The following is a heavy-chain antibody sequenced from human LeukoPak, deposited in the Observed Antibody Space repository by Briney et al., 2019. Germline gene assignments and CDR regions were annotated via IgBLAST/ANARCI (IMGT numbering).Heavy chain of an antibody. CDR3: ARDSAATVVSFDY. V-gene: IGHV1-2*02. D-gene: IGHD4-23*01. Sequence: ASVKVSCKASGYTFTGYYMHWVRQAPGQGLGWMGWINPNSGGTNYAQKFQGRVTMTRDTSISTAYMELSRLRSDDTAVYYCARDSAATVVSFDYWGQGTLVTVSS. CDR2: INPNSGGT. CDR1: GYTFTGYY. J-gene: IGHJ4*02.